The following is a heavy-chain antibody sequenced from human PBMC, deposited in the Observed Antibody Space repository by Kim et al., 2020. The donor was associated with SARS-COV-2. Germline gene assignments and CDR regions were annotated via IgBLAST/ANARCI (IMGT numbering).Heavy chain of an antibody. CDR1: GFTFDDYA. CDR3: AKDLTSSTDAFDI. J-gene: IGHJ3*02. CDR2: ISWDSGAI. Sequence: GGSPRLSCAASGFTFDDYAMHWVRQAPGKGLEWVSSISWDSGAIVYADSVKGRFTISRDNAKNSLYLQMNSLSAEDTALYYCAKDLTSSTDAFDIWGQGTMVTVSS. D-gene: IGHD3-3*01. V-gene: IGHV3-9*01.